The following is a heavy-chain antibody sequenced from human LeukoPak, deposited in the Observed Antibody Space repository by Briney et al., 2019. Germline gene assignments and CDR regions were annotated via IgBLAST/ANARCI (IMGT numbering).Heavy chain of an antibody. CDR1: GYTFTGYY. CDR3: ARTPPRVTAHYFDY. CDR2: INPSSGDT. Sequence: GASVSVSCMPSGYTFTGYYIHWMRQAPGQGLEWMGWINPSSGDTNYAQTFQGRVTITWDTSISTAYMELSRLRSDDTAMYYCARTPPRVTAHYFDYWGQGTLVTVSS. V-gene: IGHV1-2*02. D-gene: IGHD2-21*02. J-gene: IGHJ4*02.